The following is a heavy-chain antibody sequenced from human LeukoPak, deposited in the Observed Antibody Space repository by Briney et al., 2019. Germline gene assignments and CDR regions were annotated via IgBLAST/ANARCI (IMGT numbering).Heavy chain of an antibody. CDR2: IHTNGST. J-gene: IGHJ4*02. Sequence: SETLSLTCTVSGGSISSGSYYWTWMRQPAGKGLEWIGRIHTNGSTNYNPSFKSRVTISVDTSKNQFSLKLSSVTAADTAVYYCARDRGYSNGWYYGGYFDYWGQGTLVTVSS. CDR3: ARDRGYSNGWYYGGYFDY. V-gene: IGHV4-61*02. D-gene: IGHD6-19*01. CDR1: GGSISSGSYY.